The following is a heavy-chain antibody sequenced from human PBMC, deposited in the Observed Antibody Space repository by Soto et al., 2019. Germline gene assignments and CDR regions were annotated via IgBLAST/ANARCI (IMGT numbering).Heavy chain of an antibody. CDR3: ARDYSSGWYSGFDY. D-gene: IGHD6-19*01. CDR1: GYTFTSYA. CDR2: ISAYNGNT. J-gene: IGHJ4*02. Sequence: ASVKVSCKASGYTFTSYAMHWVRQAPGQGLEWMGWISAYNGNTNYAQKLQGRVTMTTDTSTSTAYMELRSLRSDDTAVYYCARDYSSGWYSGFDYWGQGTLVTVSS. V-gene: IGHV1-18*01.